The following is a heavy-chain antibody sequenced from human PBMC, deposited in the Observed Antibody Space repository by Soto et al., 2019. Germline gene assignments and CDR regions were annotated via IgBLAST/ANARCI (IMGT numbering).Heavy chain of an antibody. D-gene: IGHD1-26*01. J-gene: IGHJ4*02. CDR2: ISYDGSNT. CDR3: AKEGGLSGSYYISSSYYFDY. Sequence: QVQLVESGGGVVQPGRSLRLSCVASGFTFSSYGMHWVRQAPGKGLEWVAIISYDGSNTYYADSVKGRFTISRDNSKNTLYLQMTRLRAEDRSGYYCAKEGGLSGSYYISSSYYFDYWGQGTLVTVSS. CDR1: GFTFSSYG. V-gene: IGHV3-30*18.